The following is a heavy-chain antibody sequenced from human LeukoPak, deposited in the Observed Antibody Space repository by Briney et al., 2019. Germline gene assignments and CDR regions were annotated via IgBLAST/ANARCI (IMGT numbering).Heavy chain of an antibody. CDR1: RFTFSSYS. V-gene: IGHV3-21*01. CDR3: ARDLYGDYFFDY. Sequence: GGSLRLSSAASRFTFSSYSINWVRHAPGKRLGRVSSISSSSSYIYYADSVKGRFTIPRDNAKNSLYVQMNSLGAEDTAVYYCARDLYGDYFFDYWGQGTLVTVSS. D-gene: IGHD4-17*01. CDR2: ISSSSSYI. J-gene: IGHJ4*02.